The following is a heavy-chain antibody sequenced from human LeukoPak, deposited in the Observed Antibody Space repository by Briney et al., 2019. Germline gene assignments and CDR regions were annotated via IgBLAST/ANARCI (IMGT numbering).Heavy chain of an antibody. V-gene: IGHV4-59*01. CDR1: GSSISSYY. CDR2: IYYSGST. J-gene: IGHJ5*02. Sequence: SETLSLTCTVSGSSISSYYWSWIRQPPGKGLEWIGYIYYSGSTNYNPSLKSRVTISVDTSKNQFSLKLSSVTAADTAVYYCARDQAHYDFWSGYHNWFDPWGQGTLVTVSS. D-gene: IGHD3-3*01. CDR3: ARDQAHYDFWSGYHNWFDP.